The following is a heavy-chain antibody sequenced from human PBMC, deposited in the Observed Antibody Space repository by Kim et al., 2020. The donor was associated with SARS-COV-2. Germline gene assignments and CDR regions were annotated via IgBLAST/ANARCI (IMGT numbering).Heavy chain of an antibody. CDR3: ARDALDSSSWPTNNYYYYYGMDV. D-gene: IGHD6-13*01. CDR2: ISSSSSYI. J-gene: IGHJ6*02. V-gene: IGHV3-21*01. CDR1: GFTFSSYS. Sequence: GGSLRLSCAASGFTFSSYSMNWVRQAPGKGLEWVSSISSSSSYIYYADSVKGRFTISRDNAKNSLYLQMNSLRAEDTAVYYCARDALDSSSWPTNNYYYYYGMDVWGQGTTVTVSS.